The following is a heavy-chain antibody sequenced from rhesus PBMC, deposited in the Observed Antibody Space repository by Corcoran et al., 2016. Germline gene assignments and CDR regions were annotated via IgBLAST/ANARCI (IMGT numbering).Heavy chain of an antibody. V-gene: IGHV4-57*01. CDR2: ISGSGGST. Sequence: QLQLQESGPGLVKPSETLSLTCAVSGGSVSSSNWWSWIRQPPGKGLEWIGRISGSGGSTSYNPSLTSRVTISTDTSKNQFSLKVSSVTAADTAVYYCARAWGSGSWNAFFDYWGQGVLVTVSS. D-gene: IGHD6-25*01. J-gene: IGHJ4*01. CDR1: GGSVSSSNW. CDR3: ARAWGSGSWNAFFDY.